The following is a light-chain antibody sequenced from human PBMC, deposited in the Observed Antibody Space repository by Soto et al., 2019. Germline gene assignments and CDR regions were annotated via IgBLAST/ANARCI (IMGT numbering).Light chain of an antibody. CDR1: QSVSSY. CDR2: DAS. Sequence: EIVLTQSPATLSLSPGERATLSCRASQSVSSYLAWYQQKPGQAPRLLIYDASNRATGIPARFSGGGSGTDFTLTISRLEPEDFAVYYCQQYGTSPFAFCPGTKVDIK. CDR3: QQYGTSPFA. J-gene: IGKJ3*01. V-gene: IGKV3-11*01.